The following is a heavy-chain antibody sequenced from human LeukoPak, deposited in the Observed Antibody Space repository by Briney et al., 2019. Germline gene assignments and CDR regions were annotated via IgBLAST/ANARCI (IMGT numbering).Heavy chain of an antibody. Sequence: GGSLRLSCAASGFTVSSNYMSWVRQAPGKGLEWVSVIYSGGSTYYADSVKGRFTISRDNSKNTLYLQMNSLRAEDTAVYYCARAIYCGGDCYHFDYWGQGTLVTVSS. CDR3: ARAIYCGGDCYHFDY. V-gene: IGHV3-53*01. D-gene: IGHD2-21*02. CDR1: GFTVSSNY. J-gene: IGHJ4*02. CDR2: IYSGGST.